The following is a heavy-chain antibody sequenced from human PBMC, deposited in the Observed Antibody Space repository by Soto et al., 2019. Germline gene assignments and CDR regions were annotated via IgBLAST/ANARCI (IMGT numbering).Heavy chain of an antibody. J-gene: IGHJ6*02. D-gene: IGHD3-10*01. CDR1: GGSISSSSYY. CDR2: IYYSGST. Sequence: PSETLSLTCTVSGGSISSSSYYWGWIRHPPGKGLEWIGSIYYSGSTYYNPSLKSRVTISVDTSKNQFSLKLSSVTAADTAVYYCAREVRGVIIIGDYYYGMDVWGQGTTVTVSS. CDR3: AREVRGVIIIGDYYYGMDV. V-gene: IGHV4-39*02.